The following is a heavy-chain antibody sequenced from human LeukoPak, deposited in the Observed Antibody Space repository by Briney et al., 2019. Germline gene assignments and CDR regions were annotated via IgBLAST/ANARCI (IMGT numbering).Heavy chain of an antibody. Sequence: PGGSLRLSCAASGFTFSSYSMNWVRQAPGKGLEWVSYISSSSTIYYADSVKGRFTISRDNAMNSLYLQMNSLRDEDTAVYYCARDPSLYGGNPDYWGQGTLVTVSS. CDR3: ARDPSLYGGNPDY. J-gene: IGHJ4*02. V-gene: IGHV3-48*02. CDR1: GFTFSSYS. CDR2: ISSSSTI. D-gene: IGHD4-17*01.